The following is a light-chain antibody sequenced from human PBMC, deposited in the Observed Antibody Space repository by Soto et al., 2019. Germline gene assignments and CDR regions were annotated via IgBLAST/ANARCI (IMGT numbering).Light chain of an antibody. CDR2: DVS. Sequence: QSALTQPASVSGSPGQSITISCTGTSSDVGGYDYVSWYQQHPGKAPKLMIYDVSSRPSGVSNRFSGSKSGSTASLPISGLQAEDEADYYCNSYTSSTTLVFGGGTKLTVL. V-gene: IGLV2-14*03. CDR1: SSDVGGYDY. CDR3: NSYTSSTTLV. J-gene: IGLJ2*01.